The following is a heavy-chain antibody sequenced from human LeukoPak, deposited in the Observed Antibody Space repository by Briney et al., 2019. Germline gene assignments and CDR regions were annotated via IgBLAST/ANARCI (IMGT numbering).Heavy chain of an antibody. CDR3: ARGMTRPTDYMDV. V-gene: IGHV4-59*01. Sequence: PSETLSLTCTVSGGSISSYYWSWIRQPPGKGLEWIGYIYYSGSTNYNPSLKSRVTISVDTSKNQFSLELSSVTAADTAVYYCARGMTRPTDYMDVWGKGTTVTVSS. J-gene: IGHJ6*03. CDR2: IYYSGST. CDR1: GGSISSYY. D-gene: IGHD1-26*01.